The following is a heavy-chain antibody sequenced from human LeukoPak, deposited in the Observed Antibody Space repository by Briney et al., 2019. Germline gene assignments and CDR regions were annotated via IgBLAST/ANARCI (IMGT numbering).Heavy chain of an antibody. CDR3: ARIGEGGDPYFDY. CDR1: GFTFSSYW. CDR2: IKQDGSEK. V-gene: IGHV3-7*01. J-gene: IGHJ4*02. D-gene: IGHD2-21*01. Sequence: GGSLRLSCAASGFTFSSYWMSWVRQAPGKGLEWVANIKQDGSEKYYVDSVKGRFTISRDNAKNSLYLQMDSLRAEDTAVYYCARIGEGGDPYFDYWGQGTLVTVSS.